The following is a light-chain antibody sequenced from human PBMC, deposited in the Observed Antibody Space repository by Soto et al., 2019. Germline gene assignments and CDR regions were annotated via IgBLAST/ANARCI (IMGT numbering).Light chain of an antibody. CDR3: MQNTHWPPRT. CDR1: HSLVYSDGNAY. J-gene: IGKJ1*01. CDR2: KAS. V-gene: IGKV2-30*01. Sequence: DVVMTQSPLSLPVTLGQPASISCRSSHSLVYSDGNAYLNWFQQRPCQSPRRLIYKASTRASGVPDRFSGSGSGTDFTLNISRLQAEDVGLYYCMQNTHWPPRTFGQGTKVEIK.